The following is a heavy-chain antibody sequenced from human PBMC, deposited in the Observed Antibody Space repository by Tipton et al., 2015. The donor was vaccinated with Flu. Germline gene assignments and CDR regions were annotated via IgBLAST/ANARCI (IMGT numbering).Heavy chain of an antibody. CDR1: GYTFTSYY. CDR2: INPSGGST. V-gene: IGHV1-46*01. J-gene: IGHJ3*02. D-gene: IGHD1-1*01. CDR3: AREGRYNWNDKNAFDI. Sequence: QLVQSGAEVKKPGASVKVSCKASGYTFTSYYMHWVRQAPGQGLEWMGIINPSGGSTSYAQKFQGRVTMTRDTSTSTVYMELSSLRSEETAVYYCAREGRYNWNDKNAFDIWGQGTMATVSS.